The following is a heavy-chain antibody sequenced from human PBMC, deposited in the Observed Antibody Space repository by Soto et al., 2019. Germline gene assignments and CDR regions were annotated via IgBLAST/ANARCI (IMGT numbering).Heavy chain of an antibody. CDR2: INHSGST. J-gene: IGHJ4*02. CDR1: GGSFSGYY. CDR3: ARGPIYYYGSGSYYPY. V-gene: IGHV4-34*01. Sequence: SETLSLTCAVYGGSFSGYYWSWIRQPPGKGLEWIGEINHSGSTNYNPSLKSRVTISVDTSKNQFSLKLSSVTAADTAVYYCARGPIYYYGSGSYYPYWGQGTPVTVSS. D-gene: IGHD3-10*01.